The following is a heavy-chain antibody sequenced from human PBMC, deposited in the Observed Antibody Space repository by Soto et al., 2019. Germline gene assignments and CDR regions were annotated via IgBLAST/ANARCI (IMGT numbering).Heavy chain of an antibody. CDR1: GFTFHDYA. Sequence: EVQLVESGGDLVQPGRSLRLSCAASGFTFHDYALHWVRQAPGKGLEWVSGISWNSDSIGYADSVKGRFTISRDNAKNSLYLQMNSLTPEDTALYYCAKDQGRTDYYVNAIDIWGQGTVVTVSS. CDR3: AKDQGRTDYYVNAIDI. D-gene: IGHD3-10*02. V-gene: IGHV3-9*01. CDR2: ISWNSDSI. J-gene: IGHJ3*02.